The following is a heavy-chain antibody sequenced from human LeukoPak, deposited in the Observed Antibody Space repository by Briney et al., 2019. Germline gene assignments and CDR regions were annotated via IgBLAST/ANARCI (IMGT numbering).Heavy chain of an antibody. D-gene: IGHD6-13*01. CDR2: ISGSGSTT. CDR1: GLTFSSYA. J-gene: IGHJ5*02. Sequence: PGGSLRLSCAASGLTFSSYAMSWVRQAPGKGLEWVSAISGSGSTTYYADPVKGRFTISRDNSKNTLYLQMNSLRAEDTAVYYCAKSGYSSSWSNAAVYNWFDPWGQGTLVTVSS. V-gene: IGHV3-23*01. CDR3: AKSGYSSSWSNAAVYNWFDP.